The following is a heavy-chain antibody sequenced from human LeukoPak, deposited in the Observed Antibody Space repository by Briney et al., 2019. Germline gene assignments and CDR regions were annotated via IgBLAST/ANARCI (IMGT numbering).Heavy chain of an antibody. J-gene: IGHJ4*02. CDR3: AKESVGGGPLDY. CDR2: ISGSGGST. CDR1: GFTFRSYG. V-gene: IGHV3-23*01. Sequence: GGSLRLSCSASGFTFRSYGMSWVRQAPGKGLEWVSAISGSGGSTYYADSVKGRFTISRDNSKNTLYLQMNSLRAEDTAVYYCAKESVGGGPLDYWGQGTLVTVSS. D-gene: IGHD2-15*01.